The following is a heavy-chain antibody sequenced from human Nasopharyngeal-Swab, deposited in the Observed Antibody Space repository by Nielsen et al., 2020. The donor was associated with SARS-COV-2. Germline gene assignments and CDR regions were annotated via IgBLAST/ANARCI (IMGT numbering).Heavy chain of an antibody. V-gene: IGHV3-66*01. J-gene: IGHJ4*02. CDR2: IYSGGST. Sequence: GESLKISCAASGFTVSSNYMSWVRQAPGKGLEWVSVIYSGGSTYYADSVKGRFTISRDNAKNSLYLQMNSLRAEDTAVYYCARVRSIAAWIDYWGQGTLVTVSS. D-gene: IGHD6-6*01. CDR1: GFTVSSNY. CDR3: ARVRSIAAWIDY.